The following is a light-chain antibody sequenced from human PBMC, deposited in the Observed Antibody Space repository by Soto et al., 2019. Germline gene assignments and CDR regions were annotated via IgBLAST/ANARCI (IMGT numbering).Light chain of an antibody. CDR3: AAWDDSLSGRNWV. V-gene: IGLV1-47*01. Sequence: QSVLTQPPSASGTPGQRVTISCSGSSSNIGSNYVYWYQQLPGTAPKVVINRNNQRPSGVPDRFSGSKSGTSASLAISGLRSEDEADYYCAAWDDSLSGRNWVFGGGTKLTVL. J-gene: IGLJ3*02. CDR2: RNN. CDR1: SSNIGSNY.